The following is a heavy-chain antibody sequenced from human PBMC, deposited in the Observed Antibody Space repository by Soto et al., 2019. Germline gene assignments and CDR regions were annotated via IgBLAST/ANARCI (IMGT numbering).Heavy chain of an antibody. D-gene: IGHD3-10*01. J-gene: IGHJ6*02. CDR3: ASSAGHRGDFFYYNGTDV. CDR2: VYTSDYT. Sequence: SETLSLTCSVSGASIRSYYWHWIRQPPGKGLEWIGYVYTSDYTRYSSSLKSRVTISVDTSKSQFYLRLNSVTAADTAVYYCASSAGHRGDFFYYNGTDVWGQGTTVTVSS. CDR1: GASIRSYY. V-gene: IGHV4-4*08.